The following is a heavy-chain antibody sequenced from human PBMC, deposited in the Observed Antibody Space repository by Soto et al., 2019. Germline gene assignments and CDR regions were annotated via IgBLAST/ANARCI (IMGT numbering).Heavy chain of an antibody. Sequence: SVKVSCKASGGTFSSYTISWVRQAPGQGLEWMGRIIPILGIANYAQKFQGRVTITADKSTSTAYMELSSLRSEDTAVYYCARYLGYSGYHYNAFDIWGQGTMVTVSS. CDR2: IIPILGIA. D-gene: IGHD5-12*01. CDR3: ARYLGYSGYHYNAFDI. J-gene: IGHJ3*02. V-gene: IGHV1-69*02. CDR1: GGTFSSYT.